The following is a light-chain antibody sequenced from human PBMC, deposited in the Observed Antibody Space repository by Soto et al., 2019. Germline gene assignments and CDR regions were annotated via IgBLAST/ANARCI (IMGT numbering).Light chain of an antibody. CDR1: QGIGSA. V-gene: IGKV1-13*02. CDR2: DAS. CDR3: LLFNTYPQA. J-gene: IGKJ4*01. Sequence: AIQLTQSPSSLSASIGDRVTITCRARQGIGSALAWYQQAPGKPPKLLIFDASTLENGVPSRFSGGGSGTDFTLTISSLQPEDGATYYCLLFNTYPQAFGGGTKVEIK.